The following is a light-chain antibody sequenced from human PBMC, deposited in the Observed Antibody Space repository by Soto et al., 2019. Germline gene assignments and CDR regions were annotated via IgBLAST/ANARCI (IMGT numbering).Light chain of an antibody. CDR3: QHYNNWPT. CDR1: QSVSTN. CDR2: GAS. Sequence: DMAITESPLPLSVPPAERASISFRASQSVSTNLAWYQQKPGQAPRVLIYGASTRATNIPARFSGSGSGTDFTLTISSLQSEDFALYYCQHYNNWPTFGQGTKVDIK. J-gene: IGKJ1*01. V-gene: IGKV3-15*01.